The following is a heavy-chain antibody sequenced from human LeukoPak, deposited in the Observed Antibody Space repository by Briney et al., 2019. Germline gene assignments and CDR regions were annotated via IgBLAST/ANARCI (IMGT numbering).Heavy chain of an antibody. V-gene: IGHV4-39*07. D-gene: IGHD6-25*01. CDR3: ARDLISPITARGDMDV. J-gene: IGHJ6*03. CDR2: INYSGST. Sequence: SETLSLTCTVSGGSISSSSYYWGWIRQPPGKGLEWIGSINYSGSTYYNPSLKSRVTISVDTSKNQFSLKLSSVTAADTAVYYCARDLISPITARGDMDVWGKGTTVTVSS. CDR1: GGSISSSSYY.